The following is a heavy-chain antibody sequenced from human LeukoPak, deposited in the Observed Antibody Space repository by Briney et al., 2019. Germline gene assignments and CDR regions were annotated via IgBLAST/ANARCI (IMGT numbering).Heavy chain of an antibody. J-gene: IGHJ4*02. V-gene: IGHV1-69*02. Sequence: SVKVSCKASGGTSSNYIFSWVRQAPGQGLDWMGMIIPILGIANYAQKFQGRVTMTADKSTSTAYMEMSSLRSENTAIYYCASTYRSSSGASFDYWGQGTLVTVSS. CDR2: IIPILGIA. CDR3: ASTYRSSSGASFDY. D-gene: IGHD6-6*01. CDR1: GGTSSNYI.